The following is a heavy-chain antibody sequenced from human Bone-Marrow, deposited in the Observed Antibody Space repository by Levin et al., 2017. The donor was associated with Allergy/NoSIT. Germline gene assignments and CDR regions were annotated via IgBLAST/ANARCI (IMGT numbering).Heavy chain of an antibody. D-gene: IGHD3-16*02. CDR1: GFSLNTTGVA. CDR2: IYWDDLK. CDR3: AHRNYYDFIWGSYRQSNWFDP. J-gene: IGHJ5*02. Sequence: KGSGPTLVKPTQTLTLTCTFSGFSLNTTGVAVGWIRQPPGGALEWLALIYWDDLKRYNPSLKNRLTITKGTSKNQVVLSMTNMDPVDPANYYCAHRNYYDFIWGSYRQSNWFDPWGQGTLVAVSS. V-gene: IGHV2-5*02.